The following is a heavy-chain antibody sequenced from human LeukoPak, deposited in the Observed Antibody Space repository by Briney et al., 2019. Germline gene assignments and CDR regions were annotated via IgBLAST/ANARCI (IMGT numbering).Heavy chain of an antibody. CDR3: VRAFNLAAAGTVYYYYMDV. D-gene: IGHD6-13*01. Sequence: ASVKVSCKASGYTFTSYGISWVRQAPGQGLEWMGWISAYNGNTNYAQKLQGRVTMTTDTSTSTAYMELRSLRSDDTAVYYCVRAFNLAAAGTVYYYYMDVWGKGTTVTVSS. J-gene: IGHJ6*03. V-gene: IGHV1-18*01. CDR1: GYTFTSYG. CDR2: ISAYNGNT.